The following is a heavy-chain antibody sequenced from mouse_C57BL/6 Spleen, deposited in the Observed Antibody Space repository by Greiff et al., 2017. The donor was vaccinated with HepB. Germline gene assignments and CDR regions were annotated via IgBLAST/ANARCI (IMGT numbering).Heavy chain of an antibody. J-gene: IGHJ4*01. CDR3: ARGYSLYYYAMDY. CDR2: IWWDDDK. CDR1: GFSLSTFGMG. Sequence: QVTLKESGPGILQPSQTLSLTCSFSGFSLSTFGMGVGWIRQPSGKGLEWLAHIWWDDDKYYNPALKSRLTNSKDTSKNQVFLKIANVDTADTDKYYCARGYSLYYYAMDYWGQGTSVTVSS. V-gene: IGHV8-8*01. D-gene: IGHD2-3*01.